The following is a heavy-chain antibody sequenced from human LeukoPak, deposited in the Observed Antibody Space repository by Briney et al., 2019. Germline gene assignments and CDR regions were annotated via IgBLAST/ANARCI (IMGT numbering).Heavy chain of an antibody. Sequence: SETLSLTCTVSGGSISSYYWSWIRQPPGKGLEWIGYIYYTGSTNYNPSLKSRVTISVDTSKNQFSLNLISVTAADTAVYYCARVLPYSSGWGVDYWGQGALVTVSS. D-gene: IGHD6-19*01. CDR3: ARVLPYSSGWGVDY. CDR1: GGSISSYY. V-gene: IGHV4-59*01. CDR2: IYYTGST. J-gene: IGHJ4*02.